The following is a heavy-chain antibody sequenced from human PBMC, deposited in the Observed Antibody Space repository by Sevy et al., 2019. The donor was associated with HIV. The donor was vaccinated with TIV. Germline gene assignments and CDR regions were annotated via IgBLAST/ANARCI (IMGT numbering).Heavy chain of an antibody. V-gene: IGHV4-59*01. CDR2: INYSRST. J-gene: IGHJ5*02. Sequence: SETLSLTFSVSGGSGGSISDSYWSWIRQPPGKGLEWIGYINYSRSTKFNPSLKSRVTISVDTSKNQFSLKLTSVTAADTAVYYCARGGTSLFAPWGQGTLVTVSS. CDR3: ARGGTSLFAP. CDR1: GGSGGSISDSY. D-gene: IGHD2-15*01.